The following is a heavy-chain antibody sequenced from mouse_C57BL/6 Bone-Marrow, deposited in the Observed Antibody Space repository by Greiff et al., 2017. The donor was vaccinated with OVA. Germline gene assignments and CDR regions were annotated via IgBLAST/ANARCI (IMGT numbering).Heavy chain of an antibody. D-gene: IGHD2-3*01. CDR3: ARHEDGYYASYFDY. J-gene: IGHJ2*01. CDR2: IYPGVGDT. V-gene: IGHV1-82*01. Sequence: QVQLKQSGPELVKPGASVKISCKASGYAFSRSWMNWVKQRPGKGLEWIGRIYPGVGDTNYNGKFKGKATLTADKSSSTAYMQRSSRTSEDSAVYFCARHEDGYYASYFDYWGQGTTLTVSS. CDR1: GYAFSRSW.